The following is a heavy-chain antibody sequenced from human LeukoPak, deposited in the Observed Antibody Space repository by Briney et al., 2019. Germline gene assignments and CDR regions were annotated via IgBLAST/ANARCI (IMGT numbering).Heavy chain of an antibody. J-gene: IGHJ4*02. CDR1: GFSFTDFD. CDR3: AKPVTGSIFDY. Sequence: PGGSLRLSCTASGFSFTDFDMNWVRQAPGKGLEWVSHTTHSGITTHHADSVKGRFTISRDNSKSTLYLQMNSLRAEDTAVYYCAKPVTGSIFDYWGRGTLVTVSS. V-gene: IGHV3-23*01. CDR2: TTHSGITT. D-gene: IGHD6-19*01.